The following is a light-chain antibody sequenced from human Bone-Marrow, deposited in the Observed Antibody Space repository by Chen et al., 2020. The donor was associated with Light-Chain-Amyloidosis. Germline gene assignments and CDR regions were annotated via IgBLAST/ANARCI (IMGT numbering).Light chain of an antibody. V-gene: IGLV6-57*01. CDR2: EDD. Sequence: NFMLTQLHSVSESPGQTVNISCTRSSGRIATNYVQWYQQRPGSSPTTVIYEDDQRPSGVPDRFSGSIDRSSTSASLTISGLKIEDDADYYCQSYQGSSQGVFGGGTKLTVL. J-gene: IGLJ3*02. CDR3: QSYQGSSQGV. CDR1: SGRIATNY.